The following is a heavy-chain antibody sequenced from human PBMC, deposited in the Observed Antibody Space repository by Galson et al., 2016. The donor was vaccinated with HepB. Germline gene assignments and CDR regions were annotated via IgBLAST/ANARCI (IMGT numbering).Heavy chain of an antibody. CDR2: FYSGGST. D-gene: IGHD6-6*01. J-gene: IGHJ4*02. V-gene: IGHV4-39*07. CDR1: GDSINRRSFY. Sequence: SETLSLTCTVSGDSINRRSFYWGWIRQSPGKGLEWIGTFYSGGSTYYNPSLISRFTTSVGTSKNQFFLNVRSVTAADTAVYYCARGGQYSSSSWDSWGQGTQVTVSS. CDR3: ARGGQYSSSSWDS.